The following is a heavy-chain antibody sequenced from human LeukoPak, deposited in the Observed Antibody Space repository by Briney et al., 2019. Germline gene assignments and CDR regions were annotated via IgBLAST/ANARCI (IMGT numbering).Heavy chain of an antibody. CDR3: ARHFRSPKAVADPYYNS. CDR1: GYPFTTYW. D-gene: IGHD6-19*01. J-gene: IGHJ4*02. Sequence: GESLQISCKGSGYPFTTYWIGWVRPMPGKGLEWMGIIYPGDSTTRYSPSFQGRVTISADKSVITAHLQWRSLKASDTAIYYCARHFRSPKAVADPYYNSWGQGTLVTVSS. V-gene: IGHV5-51*01. CDR2: IYPGDSTT.